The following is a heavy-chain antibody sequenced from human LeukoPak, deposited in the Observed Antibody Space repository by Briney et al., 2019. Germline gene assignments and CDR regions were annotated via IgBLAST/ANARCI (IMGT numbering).Heavy chain of an antibody. D-gene: IGHD5-12*01. V-gene: IGHV1-2*02. J-gene: IGHJ4*02. CDR2: INPNNGDT. Sequence: ASVKVSCKASGYTFTSYDINWVRQAPGQGLEWMGWINPNNGDTYSAQKFQGRVIMTRDTSITTAYMELRRLRSDDTAVYYCARGGYSGTEKPNDYWGQGTLVTVSS. CDR1: GYTFTSYD. CDR3: ARGGYSGTEKPNDY.